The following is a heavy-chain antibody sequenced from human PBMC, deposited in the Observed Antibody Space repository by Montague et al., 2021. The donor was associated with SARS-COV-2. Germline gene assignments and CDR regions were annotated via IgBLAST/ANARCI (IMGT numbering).Heavy chain of an antibody. D-gene: IGHD1-1*01. CDR3: TSGREGNYNVMDV. CDR2: TYYRSKWYN. Sequence: CAISGDSVSSNSATWNWVRQSPSRGLEWLGRTYYRSKWYNDYAVXVRGRVTIYPDTSKNQFSLQLNSVTPEDTAIYYCTSGREGNYNVMDVWGQGTTVTVSS. CDR1: GDSVSSNSAT. J-gene: IGHJ6*02. V-gene: IGHV6-1*01.